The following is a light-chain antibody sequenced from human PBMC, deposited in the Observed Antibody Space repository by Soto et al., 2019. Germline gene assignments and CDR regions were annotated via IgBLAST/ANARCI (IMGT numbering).Light chain of an antibody. Sequence: EIVMTQSPATLSVSPGERATLSCRASQSVSSGLAWYQQKPGQAPRLLIYGASTRATGIPARFSGSGSGTEFTPTISSLQSEDFAVYYCQQYNKWPWTLGQGTKVEIK. J-gene: IGKJ1*01. CDR3: QQYNKWPWT. CDR1: QSVSSG. V-gene: IGKV3-15*01. CDR2: GAS.